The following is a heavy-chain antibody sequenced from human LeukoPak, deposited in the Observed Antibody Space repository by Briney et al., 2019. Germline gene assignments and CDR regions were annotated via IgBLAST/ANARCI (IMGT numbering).Heavy chain of an antibody. CDR3: ARALDIVVVPAAMPYQFDY. D-gene: IGHD2-2*01. V-gene: IGHV1-69*13. Sequence: ASVKVSCKASGGTFSSYAISWVRQAPGQGLEWMGGIIPIFGTANYAQKFQGRVTITADESTSTAYMELSSLRSEDTAVYYCARALDIVVVPAAMPYQFDYWGQGTLVTVSS. CDR2: IIPIFGTA. J-gene: IGHJ4*02. CDR1: GGTFSSYA.